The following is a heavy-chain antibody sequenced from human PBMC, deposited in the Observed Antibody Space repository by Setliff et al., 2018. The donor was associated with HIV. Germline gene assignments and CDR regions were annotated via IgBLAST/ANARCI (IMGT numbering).Heavy chain of an antibody. CDR2: IYHSGST. CDR1: GYSISSGYY. V-gene: IGHV4-38-2*01. CDR3: ARHGIAVAGPYPFDY. Sequence: SETLSLTCAVSGYSISSGYYWGWIRQPPGKGLEWIESIYHSGSTYYNPSLKSRVTISVDTSKNQFSLKLSSVTAADTAVYYCARHGIAVAGPYPFDYWGQGTLVTVSS. D-gene: IGHD6-19*01. J-gene: IGHJ4*02.